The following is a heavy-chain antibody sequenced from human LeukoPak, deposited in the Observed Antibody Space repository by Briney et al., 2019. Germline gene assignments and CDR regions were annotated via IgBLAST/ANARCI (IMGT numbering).Heavy chain of an antibody. J-gene: IGHJ4*02. CDR1: GGSISTYY. Sequence: PSETLSLTCIVSGGSISTYYWSWIRQPPGKGLEWIGYIYYSGSTNYNPSLKSRVTISVDTSKNQFSLKLSSVTAADTAVYYCARDLGDNGGYFDYWGQGTLVTVSS. D-gene: IGHD4-23*01. CDR2: IYYSGST. V-gene: IGHV4-59*01. CDR3: ARDLGDNGGYFDY.